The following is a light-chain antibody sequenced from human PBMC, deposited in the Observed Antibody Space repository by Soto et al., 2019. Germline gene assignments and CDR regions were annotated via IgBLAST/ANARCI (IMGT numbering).Light chain of an antibody. CDR3: QQYGSSPPWT. CDR2: GAS. V-gene: IGKV3-20*01. Sequence: IVLTQSPGSLSLSPGERATLSCRASQSVSSSYLAWYQQKPGQAPRLLIYGASSGATGIPDRFSGSGSGTDFTLTISRLETEDFAVYYCQQYGSSPPWTFGEGTKVDI. CDR1: QSVSSSY. J-gene: IGKJ1*01.